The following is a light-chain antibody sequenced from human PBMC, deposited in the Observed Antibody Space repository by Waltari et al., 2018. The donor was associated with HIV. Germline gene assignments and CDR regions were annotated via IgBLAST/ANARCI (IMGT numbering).Light chain of an antibody. CDR1: ESDLGLYDF. Sequence: QSALTQPAPVSGSPGQSITISCHGTESDLGLYDFVSWYQQHPDRAPQLIIFGVTSRLVGFSYRFSGSKSGNTASLTISGLQTEDEADYYCSSYTITKSLVFGGGTRLTVL. CDR2: GVT. V-gene: IGLV2-14*01. J-gene: IGLJ3*02. CDR3: SSYTITKSLV.